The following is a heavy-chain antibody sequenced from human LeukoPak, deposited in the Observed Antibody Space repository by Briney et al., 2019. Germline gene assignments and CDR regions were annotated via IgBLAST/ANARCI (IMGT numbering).Heavy chain of an antibody. V-gene: IGHV3-23*01. Sequence: GGSLRLSCAASGFTFGNFAMTWVRQAPGKRLEWASAITGSGGGKYYADSVKGRFVISRDNSENTLDLQMNSLRAEDTAVYYCAKGLQHSNLDWGHGTLVTVSS. CDR3: AKGLQHSNLD. D-gene: IGHD5-18*01. J-gene: IGHJ4*01. CDR2: ITGSGGGK. CDR1: GFTFGNFA.